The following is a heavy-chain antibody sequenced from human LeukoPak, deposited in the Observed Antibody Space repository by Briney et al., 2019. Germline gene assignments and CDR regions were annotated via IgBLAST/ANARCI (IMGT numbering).Heavy chain of an antibody. Sequence: GASVKVSCKASGYTFTGYYMHWVRQAPGQGLEWMGWINPNSGGTNYAQKFQGWVTMTRDTSISTAYMELSRLRSDDTAVYYCARDSSGRVTGTGDYWGQGTLVTVSS. CDR3: ARDSSGRVTGTGDY. D-gene: IGHD1-20*01. V-gene: IGHV1-2*04. CDR1: GYTFTGYY. CDR2: INPNSGGT. J-gene: IGHJ4*02.